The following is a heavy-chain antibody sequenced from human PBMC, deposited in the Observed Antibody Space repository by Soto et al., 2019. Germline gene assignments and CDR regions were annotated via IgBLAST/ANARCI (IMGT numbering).Heavy chain of an antibody. Sequence: LSLTCAISGDSVASNSAAWNWIRQSPSRGLEWLGRTYYRSKWYTDYAESVKSRITINPDTSKNQVSLQLKSVTPEDTAVYYCTTGATSGRYVNYDYGTDVRGKGTTVPDSS. CDR1: GDSVASNSAA. V-gene: IGHV6-1*01. D-gene: IGHD3-22*01. CDR3: TTGATSGRYVNYDYGTDV. J-gene: IGHJ6*04. CDR2: TYYRSKWYT.